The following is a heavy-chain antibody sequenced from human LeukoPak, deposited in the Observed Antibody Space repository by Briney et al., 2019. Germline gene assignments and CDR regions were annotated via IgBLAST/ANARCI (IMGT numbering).Heavy chain of an antibody. CDR2: SYPGDYHT. CDR3: ARQRGYGSGPLDY. V-gene: IGHV5-51*01. CDR1: GCSFTNYW. D-gene: IGHD3-10*01. Sequence: GESPQISFKASGCSFTNYWIGWVRLMPGEGLEWMWISYPGDYHTGYSPSFQGQVTISADKSISTPYLQWSSLKASDSAMYYCARQRGYGSGPLDYWGQGTLVTVSS. J-gene: IGHJ4*02.